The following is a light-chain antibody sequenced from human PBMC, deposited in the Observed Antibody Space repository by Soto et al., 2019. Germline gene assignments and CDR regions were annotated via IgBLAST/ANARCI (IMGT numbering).Light chain of an antibody. CDR3: NSFTTSSTYV. CDR2: DVS. CDR1: TSDVGRYNY. V-gene: IGLV2-14*03. Sequence: QSVLTQPASVSGSPGQSISISCTGTTSDVGRYNYVSWYQQHPGKAHKLMIYDVSYRPSWVSNRLSGSKSGITASLTISGLQAEDEADYYCNSFTTSSTYVFGTGTKVTVL. J-gene: IGLJ1*01.